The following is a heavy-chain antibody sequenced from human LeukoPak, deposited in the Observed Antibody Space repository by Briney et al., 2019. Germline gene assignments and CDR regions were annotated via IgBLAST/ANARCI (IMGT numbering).Heavy chain of an antibody. CDR3: ARGPYSSSAVDY. CDR2: SNAGNGNT. Sequence: GASVKVSCKASGYTFTSYAMHWVRQAPGQRLEWMGWSNAGNGNTKYSQEFQGRVTITRNTSISTAYMELSSLRSEDTAVYYCARGPYSSSAVDYWGQGTLVTVSS. J-gene: IGHJ4*02. D-gene: IGHD6-6*01. V-gene: IGHV1-3*02. CDR1: GYTFTSYA.